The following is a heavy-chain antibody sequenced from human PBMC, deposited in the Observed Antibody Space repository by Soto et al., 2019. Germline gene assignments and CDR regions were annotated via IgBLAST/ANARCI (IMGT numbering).Heavy chain of an antibody. D-gene: IGHD4-17*01. V-gene: IGHV3-7*03. CDR2: IKRDGSEK. CDR1: GFALSSYW. J-gene: IGHJ4*02. Sequence: PGGSLRLSCLASGFALSSYWMNWVRQAPGKGLEWVARIKRDGSEKYYVDSVKGRFTISRDNAKNSLYLQMNSLRAEDKAVYYCAREGDYGYYAILHYWGQGTLVPVSS. CDR3: AREGDYGYYAILHY.